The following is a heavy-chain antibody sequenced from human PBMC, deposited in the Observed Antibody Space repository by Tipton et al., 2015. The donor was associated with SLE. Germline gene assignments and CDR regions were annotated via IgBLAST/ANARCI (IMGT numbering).Heavy chain of an antibody. J-gene: IGHJ6*02. V-gene: IGHV3-30*02. Sequence: GSLRLSCAASGFTFSSYSMNWVRQAPGKGLEWVAFVRFDGSDTYYRDSVKGRFSISRDNAKDTLYLQMNSLRAEDTAVYYCAKDHLYYYYYAMDVWGQGTTVTVSS. CDR3: AKDHLYYYYYAMDV. CDR2: VRFDGSDT. CDR1: GFTFSSYS.